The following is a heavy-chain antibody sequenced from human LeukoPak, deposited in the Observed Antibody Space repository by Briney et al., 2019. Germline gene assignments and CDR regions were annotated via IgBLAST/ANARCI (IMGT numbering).Heavy chain of an antibody. D-gene: IGHD2-15*01. CDR1: GGSISSSSYY. V-gene: IGHV4-39*07. CDR3: ARDLYCSGGSCYMQDMDV. CDR2: IYYSGST. J-gene: IGHJ6*03. Sequence: SETLSLTCTVSGGSISSSSYYWGWIRQPPGKGLEWIGSIYYSGSTYYNPSLKSRVTISVDTSKNQFSLKLSSVTAADTAVYYCARDLYCSGGSCYMQDMDVWGKGTTVTVSS.